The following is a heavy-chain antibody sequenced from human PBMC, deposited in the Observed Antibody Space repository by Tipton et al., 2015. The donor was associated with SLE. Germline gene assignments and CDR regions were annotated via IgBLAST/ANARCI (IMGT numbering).Heavy chain of an antibody. V-gene: IGHV4-59*01. CDR3: ATVNCSLGGCILDS. J-gene: IGHJ4*02. CDR2: VYSSGFS. D-gene: IGHD2-15*01. CDR1: GDSINGYY. Sequence: LRLSCTVSGDSINGYYWTWIRQPPGKGLEWVGYVYSSGFSDYNPSLRSRVTISLDTSKNQFSLRLSSATAADTAVYYCATVNCSLGGCILDSWGRGTLVTVSS.